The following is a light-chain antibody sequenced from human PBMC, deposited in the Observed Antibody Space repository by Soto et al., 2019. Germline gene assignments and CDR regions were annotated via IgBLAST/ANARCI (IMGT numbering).Light chain of an antibody. CDR1: QSISGW. V-gene: IGKV1-5*01. CDR2: DAS. CDR3: QHMRT. Sequence: DIQLTQSPSSLSASVGDRVTITCRASQSISGWLAWYQQKPGKAPKLLIYDASSLETGVPSRFSGNGSGTEFTLTISSLQSDDFAIYYCQHMRTFGQGTRLEIK. J-gene: IGKJ5*01.